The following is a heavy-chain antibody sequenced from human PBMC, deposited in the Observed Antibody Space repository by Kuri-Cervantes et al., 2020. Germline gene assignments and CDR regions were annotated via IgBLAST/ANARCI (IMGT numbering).Heavy chain of an antibody. CDR2: VKEDGSEK. J-gene: IGHJ4*02. Sequence: GESRKISWPASGFIFEKYWMTWVRHIPGRGLEWVATVKEDGSEKYYVDSVKGRFAISRDNARKSVYLQMSSLRAEDTAVYYCARALYGSGSQFDYWGQGTLVTVSS. D-gene: IGHD3-10*01. CDR1: GFIFEKYW. V-gene: IGHV3-7*03. CDR3: ARALYGSGSQFDY.